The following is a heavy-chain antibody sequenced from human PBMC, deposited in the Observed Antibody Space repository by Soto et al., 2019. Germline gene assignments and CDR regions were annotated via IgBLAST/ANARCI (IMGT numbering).Heavy chain of an antibody. CDR1: GYSISSGYY. Sequence: LETLSLTCAVSGYSISSGYYWGWIRQPPGKGLEWIGSIYHSGSTYYNPSLKSRVTISVDTSKNQFSLKLSSVTAADTAVYYCARDLGLDTAMGLYYYYYGMDVWGQGTTVTVSS. D-gene: IGHD5-18*01. V-gene: IGHV4-38-2*02. CDR3: ARDLGLDTAMGLYYYYYGMDV. J-gene: IGHJ6*02. CDR2: IYHSGST.